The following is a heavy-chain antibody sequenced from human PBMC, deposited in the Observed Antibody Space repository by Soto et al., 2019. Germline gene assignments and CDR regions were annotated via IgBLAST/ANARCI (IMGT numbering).Heavy chain of an antibody. CDR1: GDSISSDKW. Sequence: QVQLQESGPGLVKPSGTLSLTCAVSGDSISSDKWWTWVRQPPGKGLEWIGEIHHRKSANYNLSLRSRVIMSVDQSQNPFPLGLTSVTAAGTAIYYFARGGGWPFDLWGQGVLIAVSS. V-gene: IGHV4-4*02. CDR3: ARGGGWPFDL. CDR2: IHHRKSA. D-gene: IGHD6-19*01. J-gene: IGHJ4*02.